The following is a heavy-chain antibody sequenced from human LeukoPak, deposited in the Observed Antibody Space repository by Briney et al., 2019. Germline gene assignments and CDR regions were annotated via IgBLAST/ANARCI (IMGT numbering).Heavy chain of an antibody. V-gene: IGHV3-33*01. D-gene: IGHD3-16*01. J-gene: IGHJ4*02. Sequence: GGSLRLSCAASGFTFSSYGMHCVRQAPGKGLEWVAVIWYDGSNKYYADSVKGRFTISRDNSKNTLYLQMNSLRAEDTAVYYCARDYDYVWGSYMSAFDYWGQGTLVTVSS. CDR3: ARDYDYVWGSYMSAFDY. CDR2: IWYDGSNK. CDR1: GFTFSSYG.